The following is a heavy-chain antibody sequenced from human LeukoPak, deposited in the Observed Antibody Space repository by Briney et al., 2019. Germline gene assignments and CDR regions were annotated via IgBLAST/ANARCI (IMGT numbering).Heavy chain of an antibody. CDR1: GFTFSSYC. CDR2: IRYDGSNK. V-gene: IGHV3-30*02. D-gene: IGHD6-19*01. J-gene: IGHJ4*02. CDR3: AKGLYTAVADY. Sequence: PWGSLTLSCAASGFTFSSYCMHWVRQAPGKGLEWVAFIRYDGSNKYYADSVKSRFHISRDDSKNTLYLQMNSLRPEDTAVFYCAKGLYTAVADYWGQGTLVTVSS.